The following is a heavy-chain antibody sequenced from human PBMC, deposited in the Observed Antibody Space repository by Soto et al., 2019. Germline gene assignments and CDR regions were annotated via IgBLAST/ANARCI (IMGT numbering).Heavy chain of an antibody. CDR3: ARASDILTGYFDY. Sequence: QVQLVQSGAEVKKPGASVKVSCKASGYTFTSYGISWVRQAPAQGLEWMGWISSYNGNTNYAQKLQGRVTMTTDTSASTADMELRSLRSDDTAVYYCARASDILTGYFDYLGQGTLVTVSS. V-gene: IGHV1-18*04. CDR2: ISSYNGNT. J-gene: IGHJ4*02. D-gene: IGHD3-9*01. CDR1: GYTFTSYG.